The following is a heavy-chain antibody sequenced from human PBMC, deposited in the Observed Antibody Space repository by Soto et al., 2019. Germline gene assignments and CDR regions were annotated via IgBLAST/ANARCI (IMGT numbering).Heavy chain of an antibody. CDR3: ARSRSSRWYYGMDV. V-gene: IGHV3-23*01. CDR1: GLPFSNYA. Sequence: GGSLRLSCAASGLPFSNYAMTWVRQAPGKGLEWVSIITASGYSAYYGGAVKGRFTTSRDNSRSTLYLQMNGLRAEDTAVYYCARSRSSRWYYGMDVWGQGTTVTVSS. D-gene: IGHD6-13*01. J-gene: IGHJ6*02. CDR2: ITASGYSA.